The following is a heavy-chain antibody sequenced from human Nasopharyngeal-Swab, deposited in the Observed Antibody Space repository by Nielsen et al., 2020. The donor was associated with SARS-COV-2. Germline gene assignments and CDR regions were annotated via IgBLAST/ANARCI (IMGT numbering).Heavy chain of an antibody. CDR1: GSSISSGYY. CDR3: ARQVIVGATTYFDY. V-gene: IGHV4-38-2*01. CDR2: IYHSGST. Sequence: SETLSLTCAVSGSSISSGYYWGCIRQPPGKGLEWIGSIYHSGSTYYNPSLKSRVTISVDTSKNQFSLKLSSVTAADAAVYYCARQVIVGATTYFDYWGQGSLVTVSS. J-gene: IGHJ4*02. D-gene: IGHD1-26*01.